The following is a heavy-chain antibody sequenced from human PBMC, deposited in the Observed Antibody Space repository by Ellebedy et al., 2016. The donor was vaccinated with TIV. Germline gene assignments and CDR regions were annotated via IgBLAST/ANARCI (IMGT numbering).Heavy chain of an antibody. CDR1: GFTFDTYS. D-gene: IGHD5-12*01. J-gene: IGHJ3*01. CDR3: AKDRLDWTLRGAFDA. V-gene: IGHV3-23*01. CDR2: INAPGDTS. Sequence: PGGSLRLSCSASGFTFDTYSMNWVRQPPGKGLEWVSVINAPGDTSYYTDSVKGRFTISRDNSRHTLYLNMNSLGAEDTAVYYCAKDRLDWTLRGAFDAWGQGTLVTVSS.